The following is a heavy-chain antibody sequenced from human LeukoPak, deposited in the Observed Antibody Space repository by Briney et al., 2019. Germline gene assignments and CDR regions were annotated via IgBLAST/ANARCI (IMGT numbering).Heavy chain of an antibody. CDR1: GGSITSSSSY. Sequence: SETLTLTCTVSGGSITSSSSYWGWIRQPPGKGLEWIGSIYYSGRTYYNPSLKSRVTISLDTSKNQFSLKLSSVTAADTAVYYCARNPDYYDSGSYYNSAFDIWGQGTMVTVSS. CDR2: IYYSGRT. J-gene: IGHJ3*02. CDR3: ARNPDYYDSGSYYNSAFDI. D-gene: IGHD3-10*01. V-gene: IGHV4-39*01.